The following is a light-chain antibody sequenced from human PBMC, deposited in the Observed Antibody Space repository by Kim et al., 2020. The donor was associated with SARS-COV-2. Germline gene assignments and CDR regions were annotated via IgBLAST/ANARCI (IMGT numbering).Light chain of an antibody. Sequence: QSALTQPASVSGSPGQSITISCTGTSSDVGSYNLVSWYQHHPGKAPKLIIYEGSKRPSGVSDRFSGSNSGNTASLTISGLQAEDEANYYCCSYGINSGVFGGGTQLTVL. J-gene: IGLJ3*02. CDR2: EGS. V-gene: IGLV2-23*01. CDR1: SSDVGSYNL. CDR3: CSYGINSGV.